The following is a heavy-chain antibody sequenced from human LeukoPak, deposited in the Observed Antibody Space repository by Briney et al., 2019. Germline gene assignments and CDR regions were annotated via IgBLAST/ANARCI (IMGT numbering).Heavy chain of an antibody. CDR1: GGSFSGYY. J-gene: IGHJ4*02. CDR3: ARARFQRPDYDFWSGYFSYFDY. CDR2: INHSGST. Sequence: KPSETLSLTCAVYGGSFSGYYWSWIRQPPGKGLEWIGEINHSGSTNYNPSLKSRVTISVDTSKNQFSLKLSSVTAADTAVYYCARARFQRPDYDFWSGYFSYFDYWGQGTLVTVSS. V-gene: IGHV4-34*01. D-gene: IGHD3-3*01.